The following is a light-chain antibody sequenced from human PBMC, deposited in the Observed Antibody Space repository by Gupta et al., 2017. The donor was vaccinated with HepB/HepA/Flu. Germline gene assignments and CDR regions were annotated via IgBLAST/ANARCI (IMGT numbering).Light chain of an antibody. CDR3: QQYYDMPIT. Sequence: DIVMTQSPDSLAVSLGERAPINCKSSQNLLYANNKDYLAWYQKKPGQPPKLLISWASTRESGVPDRFSGSGSRTDFTLTISGLQADDVAVYYCQQYYDMPITFGQGTRLEIK. V-gene: IGKV4-1*01. CDR2: WAS. J-gene: IGKJ5*01. CDR1: QNLLYANNKDY.